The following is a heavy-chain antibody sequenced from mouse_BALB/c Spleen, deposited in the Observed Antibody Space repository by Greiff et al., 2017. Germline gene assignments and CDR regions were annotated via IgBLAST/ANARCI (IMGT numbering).Heavy chain of an antibody. V-gene: IGHV5-17*02. J-gene: IGHJ2*01. CDR1: GFTFSSFG. CDR3: ARYYGGDPYYMDY. CDR2: ISSGSSTI. D-gene: IGHD1-1*02. Sequence: EVQRVESGGGLVQPGGSRKLSCAASGFTFSSFGMHWVRQAPEKGLEWVAYISSGSSTIYYADTVKGRFTISRDNPKNTLFLQMTSLRSEDTAMYYCARYYGGDPYYMDYWGQGTTVTVSS.